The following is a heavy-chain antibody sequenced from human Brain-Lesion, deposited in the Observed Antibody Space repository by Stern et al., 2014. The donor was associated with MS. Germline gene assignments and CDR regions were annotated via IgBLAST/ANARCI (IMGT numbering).Heavy chain of an antibody. V-gene: IGHV4-61*02. CDR1: GGSISSGSDY. J-gene: IGHJ4*02. CDR2: IHPSGSA. Sequence: QLVQSGPGLVKPSQTLSLTCTDSGGSISSGSDYWSWIRQPVGKGLEWIGRIHPSGSAFYTPSLKSRVPISTDTSMNQFSLELNSATAADTAIYYCASGYRIFDYWGQGILVTVSS. D-gene: IGHD5-18*01. CDR3: ASGYRIFDY.